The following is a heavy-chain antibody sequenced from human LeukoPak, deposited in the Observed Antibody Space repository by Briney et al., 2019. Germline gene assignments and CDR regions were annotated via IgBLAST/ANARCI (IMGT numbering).Heavy chain of an antibody. D-gene: IGHD6-19*01. V-gene: IGHV3-21*01. Sequence: GESLRLSCAASGFTLSSYSMNWVRQAPGKGLEWVSSITPSSSYIYYADSVKGRFTISRDNAKYSLYLQMNSLRGEDTAVYYCASSSGRYIDWGQGTLVTVSS. CDR1: GFTLSSYS. CDR3: ASSSGRYID. CDR2: ITPSSSYI. J-gene: IGHJ4*02.